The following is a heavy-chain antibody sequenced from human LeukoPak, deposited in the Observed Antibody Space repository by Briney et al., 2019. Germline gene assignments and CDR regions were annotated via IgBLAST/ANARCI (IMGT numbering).Heavy chain of an antibody. CDR2: INAGNGNT. J-gene: IGHJ4*02. CDR1: GYTFTSYA. CDR3: ARADILTGAFGY. D-gene: IGHD3-9*01. V-gene: IGHV1-3*01. Sequence: ASVKVSCKASGYTFTSYAMHWVRQAPGQRLEWMGWINAGNGNTKYSQKFQGRVTITRDTSASTAYMELSSLRFEDTAVYYCARADILTGAFGYWGQGTLGTVSS.